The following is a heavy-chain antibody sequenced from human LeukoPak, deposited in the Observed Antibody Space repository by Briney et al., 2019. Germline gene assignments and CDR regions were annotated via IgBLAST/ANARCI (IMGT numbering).Heavy chain of an antibody. CDR1: GYTFTSHY. V-gene: IGHV1-3*01. CDR2: INAGNGET. D-gene: IGHD5-18*01. Sequence: GSVKVSSKASGYTFTSHYMHLVRPAPGPRLGWMGWINAGNGETKYSQRLQGRVTISRDTSASTAYMELSSLRSEDTAVYYCAREDTAFDYWGQGTLVTVSS. J-gene: IGHJ4*02. CDR3: AREDTAFDY.